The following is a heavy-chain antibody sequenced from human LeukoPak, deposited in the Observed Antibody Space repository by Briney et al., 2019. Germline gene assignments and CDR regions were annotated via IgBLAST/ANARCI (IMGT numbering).Heavy chain of an antibody. CDR1: GFTFSSYA. CDR3: AREGGPFRPLDY. J-gene: IGHJ4*02. D-gene: IGHD2/OR15-2a*01. V-gene: IGHV3-23*01. Sequence: GGSLRLSCAASGFTFSSYAMSWVRQAPGKGLKWVSALSGGGGSTYYADSVKGRFTISRDNSKNTLYLQMNSLRAEDTAVYYCAREGGPFRPLDYSGQGTLVTVSS. CDR2: LSGGGGST.